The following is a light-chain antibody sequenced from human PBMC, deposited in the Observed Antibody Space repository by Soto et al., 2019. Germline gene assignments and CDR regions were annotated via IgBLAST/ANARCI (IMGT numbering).Light chain of an antibody. CDR2: DVF. J-gene: IGLJ3*02. CDR1: SSDIGAYNY. V-gene: IGLV2-11*01. Sequence: QSALTQPRSVSGSPGQAVTISCTGTSSDIGAYNYVFWYQQYPGKSPKLIIYDVFKRPSGVPARFSASKSGNTASLTITGLQTDDEADYHCSSLAGSYNWVFGGGTKLTVL. CDR3: SSLAGSYNWV.